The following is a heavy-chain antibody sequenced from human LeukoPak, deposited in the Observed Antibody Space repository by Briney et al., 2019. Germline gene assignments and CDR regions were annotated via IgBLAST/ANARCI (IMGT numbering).Heavy chain of an antibody. Sequence: PSETLSLTCTVSGGSTSNYHWSWIRQPPGKGLVWIGDIYYSWCTNYNPSLKSRVTISVDTSKNQFSLKLSSVTAADTAVYYCARDSGYSSGWYIDYWGQGTLVTVSS. CDR3: ARDSGYSSGWYIDY. CDR1: GGSTSNYH. J-gene: IGHJ4*02. D-gene: IGHD6-19*01. V-gene: IGHV4-59*01. CDR2: IYYSWCT.